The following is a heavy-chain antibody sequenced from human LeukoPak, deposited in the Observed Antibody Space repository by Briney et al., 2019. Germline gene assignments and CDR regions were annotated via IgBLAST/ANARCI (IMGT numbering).Heavy chain of an antibody. CDR1: GGSFSGYY. D-gene: IGHD3-10*01. CDR3: ARGRSHYYGSGSYYTY. J-gene: IGHJ4*02. V-gene: IGHV4-34*01. Sequence: PSETLSLTYAVYGGSFSGYYWSWIRQPPGKGLEWIGEINHSGSTNYNPPLKSRVTISVDTSKNQFSLKLSSVTAADTAVHYCARGRSHYYGSGSYYTYWGQGTLVTVSS. CDR2: INHSGST.